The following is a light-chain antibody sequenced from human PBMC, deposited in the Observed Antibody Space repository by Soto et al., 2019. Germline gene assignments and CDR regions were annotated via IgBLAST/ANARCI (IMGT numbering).Light chain of an antibody. Sequence: QSALTQPASVSGSPGQSITISCTGTSGDIGAFKYVSWYQQEPGNAPKLLIYEVSRRPSGISNRFSGSRSGNTASLTISGPQAEDETDYYCSSYTSANTLLFGSGTKLSVL. CDR2: EVS. J-gene: IGLJ1*01. CDR1: SGDIGAFKY. CDR3: SSYTSANTLL. V-gene: IGLV2-14*01.